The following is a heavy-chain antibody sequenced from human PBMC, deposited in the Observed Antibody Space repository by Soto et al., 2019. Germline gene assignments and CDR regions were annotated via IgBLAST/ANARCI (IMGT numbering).Heavy chain of an antibody. V-gene: IGHV4-31*03. Sequence: SETLSLTCTVSGGSISSGGYYWSWIRQHPGKGLEWIGYIYYSGSTYYNPSLKSRVTISVDTSKNQFSLKLSSVTAADTAVYYCARDRQQLPQENWFDPWGQGTLVTVSS. CDR3: ARDRQQLPQENWFDP. J-gene: IGHJ5*02. CDR1: GGSISSGGYY. CDR2: IYYSGST. D-gene: IGHD6-13*01.